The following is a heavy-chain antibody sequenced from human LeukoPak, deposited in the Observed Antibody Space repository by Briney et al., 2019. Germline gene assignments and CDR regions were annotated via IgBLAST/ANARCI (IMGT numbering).Heavy chain of an antibody. Sequence: ASVKVSCKASEYTFTGYYMHWVRQAPGQGLEWMGWINPNSGGTNYAQKFQGRVSMTRDTSISTAYMELRRLRSDDTAVYYCARLEDTAMVKFAFDIWGQGTMVTVSS. CDR1: EYTFTGYY. V-gene: IGHV1-2*02. CDR3: ARLEDTAMVKFAFDI. D-gene: IGHD5-18*01. J-gene: IGHJ3*02. CDR2: INPNSGGT.